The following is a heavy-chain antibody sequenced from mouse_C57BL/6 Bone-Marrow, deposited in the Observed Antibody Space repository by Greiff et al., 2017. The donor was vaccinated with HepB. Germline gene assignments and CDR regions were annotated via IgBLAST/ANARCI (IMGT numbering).Heavy chain of an antibody. V-gene: IGHV1-15*01. CDR2: IDPETGGT. J-gene: IGHJ3*01. CDR3: TNYYGSVLWFAY. Sequence: VQLQQSGAELVRPGASVTLSCKASGYTFTDYEMHWVKQTPVHGLEWIGAIDPETGGTAYNQKFKGKAILTADKSSSTAYMELRILTSEDSAVYYCTNYYGSVLWFAYWGQGTLVTVSA. D-gene: IGHD1-1*01. CDR1: GYTFTDYE.